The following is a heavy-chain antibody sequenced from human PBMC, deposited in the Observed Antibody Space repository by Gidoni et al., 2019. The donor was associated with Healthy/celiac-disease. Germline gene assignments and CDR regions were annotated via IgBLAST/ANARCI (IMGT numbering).Heavy chain of an antibody. D-gene: IGHD5-18*01. CDR2: ISYDGSNK. CDR3: ARAAAMAPFDY. CDR1: GFTFSSYA. V-gene: IGHV3-30*01. J-gene: IGHJ4*02. Sequence: QVQLVESGGGVVQPGRSLRLSCAASGFTFSSYAMHWVRQAPGKGLEWVAVISYDGSNKYYADSVKGRFTISRDNSKNTLYLQMNSLRAEDTAVYYCARAAAMAPFDYWGQGTLVTVSS.